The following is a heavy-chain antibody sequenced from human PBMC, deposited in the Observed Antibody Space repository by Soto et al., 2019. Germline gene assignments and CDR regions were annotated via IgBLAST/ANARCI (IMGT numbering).Heavy chain of an antibody. J-gene: IGHJ4*02. CDR1: GFTFSSYG. D-gene: IGHD5-18*01. CDR3: ARDKDGGYSYGYFSYFDY. V-gene: IGHV3-33*01. CDR2: IWYDGSNK. Sequence: QVQLVESGGGVVQPGRSLRLSCAASGFTFSSYGMHWVRQAPGKGLEWVAVIWYDGSNKYYADSVQGRFTISRDNSNNTLYLQMKSLRAEDTAVYYCARDKDGGYSYGYFSYFDYWGQGTLVTVSS.